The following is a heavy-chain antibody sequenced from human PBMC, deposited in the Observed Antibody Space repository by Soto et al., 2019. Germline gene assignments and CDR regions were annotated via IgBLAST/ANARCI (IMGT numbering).Heavy chain of an antibody. CDR1: GFTFSSYS. D-gene: IGHD2-2*01. V-gene: IGHV3-21*01. CDR3: ARGTVGYCSSTSCSNYYYYGMDV. J-gene: IGHJ6*02. CDR2: ISSSSSYI. Sequence: EVQLVESGGGLVKPGGSLRLSCAASGFTFSSYSMNWVRQAPGKGLEWVSSISSSSSYIYYEDSVKGRFTISRDNAKNSLYLQMNSLGAEDTAVYYCARGTVGYCSSTSCSNYYYYGMDVWGQGTTVTVSS.